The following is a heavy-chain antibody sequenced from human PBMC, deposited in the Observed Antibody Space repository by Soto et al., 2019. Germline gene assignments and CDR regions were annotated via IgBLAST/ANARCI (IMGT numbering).Heavy chain of an antibody. CDR3: ARAHSGYAPLGMDV. CDR2: ISDTGSG. Sequence: QVQLQESGPGLVKPSETLSITCNVSGGSVISGSYYWSWIRQPPGKGLERVGCISDTGSGDYNPSRKGRVTISVHTSKRQFSMRLTSVTAADTAVYYCARAHSGYAPLGMDVWGQGTTVTVSS. J-gene: IGHJ6*02. D-gene: IGHD5-12*01. V-gene: IGHV4-61*01. CDR1: GGSVISGSYY.